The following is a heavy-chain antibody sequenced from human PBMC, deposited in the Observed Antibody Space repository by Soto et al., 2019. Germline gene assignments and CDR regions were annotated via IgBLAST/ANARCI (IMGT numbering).Heavy chain of an antibody. V-gene: IGHV4-61*01. D-gene: IGHD3-22*01. CDR2: IYYSGST. Sequence: PSATLSLTCTCSGGSVISGSYYWSWIRQPPGQGLEWIGYIYYSGSTNYNPSLKSRVTISVDTSKNQFSLKLSSVTAADTAVYDGAREVDTDDAFDIWGEAT. CDR1: GGSVISGSYY. CDR3: AREVDTDDAFDI. J-gene: IGHJ3*02.